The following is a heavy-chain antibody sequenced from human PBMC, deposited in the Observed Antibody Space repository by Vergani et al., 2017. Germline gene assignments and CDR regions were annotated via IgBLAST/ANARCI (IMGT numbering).Heavy chain of an antibody. CDR1: GYTFTSYG. J-gene: IGHJ4*02. CDR3: ARGHYYYDSSGYPTGFDY. V-gene: IGHV1-18*04. Sequence: QVQLVQSGAEVKKPGASVKVSCKASGYTFTSYGISWVRQAPGQGLEWMGWISAYNGNTNYAQKLQGRVTMTTDTSTSAAYMELRSLRSDNTAVYYCARGHYYYDSSGYPTGFDYWGQGTLVTVSS. CDR2: ISAYNGNT. D-gene: IGHD3-22*01.